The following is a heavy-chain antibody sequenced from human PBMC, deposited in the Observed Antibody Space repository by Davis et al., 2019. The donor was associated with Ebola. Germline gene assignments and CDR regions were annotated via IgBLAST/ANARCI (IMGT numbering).Heavy chain of an antibody. D-gene: IGHD3-9*01. CDR3: ARQRREAYYDILTGYYMVSWFDP. Sequence: GGSLRLSCAASGFTFSGSAMHWVRQAPGKGLEWVAVIWYDGSNKYYADSVKGRFTISRDNSKNTLYLQMNSLRAEDTAVYYCARQRREAYYDILTGYYMVSWFDPWGQGTLVTVSS. V-gene: IGHV3-33*08. CDR2: IWYDGSNK. J-gene: IGHJ5*02. CDR1: GFTFSGSA.